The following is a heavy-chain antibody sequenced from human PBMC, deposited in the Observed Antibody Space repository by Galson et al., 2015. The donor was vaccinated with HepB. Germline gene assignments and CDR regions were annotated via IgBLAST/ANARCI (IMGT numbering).Heavy chain of an antibody. CDR1: GFNFGTHW. Sequence: SLRLSCAASGFNFGTHWMHGVRQVPGKGLVWVSRINSDGITSYADSVKGRFTISRDNAKNTLYLQMNSLRAEDTAAYYCVRAPVGSGMRAFDIWGQGTMVTVSS. V-gene: IGHV3-74*01. CDR2: INSDGIT. D-gene: IGHD3-10*01. CDR3: VRAPVGSGMRAFDI. J-gene: IGHJ3*02.